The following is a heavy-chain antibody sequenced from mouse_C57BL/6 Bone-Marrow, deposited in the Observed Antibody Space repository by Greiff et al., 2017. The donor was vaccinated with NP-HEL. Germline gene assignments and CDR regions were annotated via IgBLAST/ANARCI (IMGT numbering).Heavy chain of an antibody. J-gene: IGHJ4*01. CDR2: IDPANGNT. CDR3: ARKRTTVGAYYYAMDY. D-gene: IGHD1-1*01. Sequence: EVQLQQSVAELVRPGASVKLSFTASGFNFKNTYMHWVKQRPEQGLEWIGRIDPANGNTKYAPKFKGKATIIADTSSNTAYLQLSSLTSEDTAIYDCARKRTTVGAYYYAMDYWGQGTSVTVSS. CDR1: GFNFKNTY. V-gene: IGHV14-3*01.